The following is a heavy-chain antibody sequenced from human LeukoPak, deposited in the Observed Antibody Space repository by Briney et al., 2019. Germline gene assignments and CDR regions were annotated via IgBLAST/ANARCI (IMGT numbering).Heavy chain of an antibody. Sequence: ASVKVSCKASGYTFTSYYMHWVRQAPGQGLEGMGIINPSGGSTSYAQKLQGRVTMTRDMSTSTVYMELSSLRSEDTAVYYCARGVGYYYYMDVWGRGTTVTVSS. J-gene: IGHJ6*03. CDR3: ARGVGYYYYMDV. CDR1: GYTFTSYY. D-gene: IGHD1-26*01. CDR2: INPSGGST. V-gene: IGHV1-46*01.